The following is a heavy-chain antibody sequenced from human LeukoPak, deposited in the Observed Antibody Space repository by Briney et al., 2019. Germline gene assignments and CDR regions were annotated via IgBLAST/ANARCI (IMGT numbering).Heavy chain of an antibody. Sequence: SETLSLTCTVSGGSISSGDYYWSWICQPPGKGLEWIGYIYYSGSTYYNPSLKSRVTISVDTSKNQFSLKLSSVTAADTAVYYCARSELRYFDWTPFDPWGQGTLVTVSS. CDR2: IYYSGST. J-gene: IGHJ5*02. CDR3: ARSELRYFDWTPFDP. CDR1: GGSISSGDYY. V-gene: IGHV4-30-4*01. D-gene: IGHD3-9*01.